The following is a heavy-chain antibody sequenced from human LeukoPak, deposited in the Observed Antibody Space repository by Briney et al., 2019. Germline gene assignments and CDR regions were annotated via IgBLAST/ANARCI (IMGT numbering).Heavy chain of an antibody. D-gene: IGHD4-11*01. CDR2: IYSGGST. CDR3: AKDRQFSPRGWFDP. CDR1: GFTVSINY. Sequence: GGSLRLSCAASGFTVSINYMSWVRQAPGKGLEWVSVIYSGGSTYYADSVKGRFTISRDNSKNTLYLQMNSLRAEDTAVYYCAKDRQFSPRGWFDPWGQGTLVTVSS. J-gene: IGHJ5*02. V-gene: IGHV3-53*01.